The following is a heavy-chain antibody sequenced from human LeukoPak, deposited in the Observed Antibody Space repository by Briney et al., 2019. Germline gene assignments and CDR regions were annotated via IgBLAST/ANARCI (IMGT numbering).Heavy chain of an antibody. Sequence: ETLSLTCTVSGGSISSSSYYWGWIRQPPGKGLEWIGSIYYSGSTYYNPSLKSRVTISVDTSKNQFSLKLSSVTAADTAVYYCARGEVLGGSTYYFDYWGQGTLVTVSS. CDR3: ARGEVLGGSTYYFDY. CDR1: GGSISSSSYY. D-gene: IGHD3-16*01. CDR2: IYYSGST. V-gene: IGHV4-39*01. J-gene: IGHJ4*02.